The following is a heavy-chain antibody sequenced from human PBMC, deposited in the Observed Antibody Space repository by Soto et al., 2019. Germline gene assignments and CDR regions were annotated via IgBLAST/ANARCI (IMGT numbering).Heavy chain of an antibody. CDR1: GFTFSSCA. V-gene: IGHV3-23*01. CDR3: AKCSPRYSSGLKAYYFDY. J-gene: IGHJ4*02. Sequence: EVQLLESGGGLVQPGGSLRLSCAASGFTFSSCAMSWVRQAPGKGLEWVSTISGSGGSTYYADSVKGRFTISRDNSKNTLYLQVNSLRAEDTAVYYCAKCSPRYSSGLKAYYFDYWGQGTLVTVSS. D-gene: IGHD6-19*01. CDR2: ISGSGGST.